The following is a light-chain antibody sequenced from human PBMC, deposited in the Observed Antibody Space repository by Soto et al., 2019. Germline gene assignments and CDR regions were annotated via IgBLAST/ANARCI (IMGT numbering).Light chain of an antibody. CDR1: ALPKKY. Sequence: SYELTQPPSVSVSLGQMARITCSGEALPKKYAYWYQQKPGQFPVLVIYKDSERPSGIPERFSGSSSGTIVTLTISGVQAEDEDDYYCLSADSSGTWVFGGGTKLTVL. CDR2: KDS. V-gene: IGLV3-16*01. CDR3: LSADSSGTWV. J-gene: IGLJ3*02.